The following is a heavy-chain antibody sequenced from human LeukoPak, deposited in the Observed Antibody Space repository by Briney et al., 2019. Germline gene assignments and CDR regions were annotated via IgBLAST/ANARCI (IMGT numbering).Heavy chain of an antibody. CDR3: ARDLEYSSSWAYYYYYYMDV. D-gene: IGHD6-13*01. V-gene: IGHV6-1*01. Sequence: SQTLSLTCALSGDIFSSNSAAWDWIRQSPSRGLEWLVRTYYRSKLYNDYAGSVKSRIPITPHTSKNQFSLQLNSVTPEDTAVYYCARDLEYSSSWAYYYYYYMDVWGKGTTVTVSS. J-gene: IGHJ6*03. CDR1: GDIFSSNSAA. CDR2: TYYRSKLYN.